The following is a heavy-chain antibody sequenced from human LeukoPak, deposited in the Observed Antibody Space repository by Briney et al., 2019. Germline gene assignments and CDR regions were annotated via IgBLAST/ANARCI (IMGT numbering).Heavy chain of an antibody. J-gene: IGHJ4*02. V-gene: IGHV3-23*01. D-gene: IGHD3-10*01. Sequence: GGSLRLSCAASGFTFSSYAMSWVRQAPGKGLEWVSAISGSGGSTYYADSVKGRFTIPRDNSKNTLYLQMNSLRAEDTAVYYCAKDKASGSYTGDYWGQGTLVTVSS. CDR1: GFTFSSYA. CDR2: ISGSGGST. CDR3: AKDKASGSYTGDY.